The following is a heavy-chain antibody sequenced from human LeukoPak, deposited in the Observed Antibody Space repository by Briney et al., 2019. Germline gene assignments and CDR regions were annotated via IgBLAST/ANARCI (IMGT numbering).Heavy chain of an antibody. D-gene: IGHD3-22*01. Sequence: SETLSLTCTVSGGSISSYYWSWIRQPAGKGLEWIGRIYTSGSTNYNPSLKSRVTMSVDTSKNQFSLKLSSVTAAGTAVYYCARDRYYYDSSGHFDYWGQGTLVTVSS. CDR3: ARDRYYYDSSGHFDY. V-gene: IGHV4-4*07. CDR2: IYTSGST. CDR1: GGSISSYY. J-gene: IGHJ4*02.